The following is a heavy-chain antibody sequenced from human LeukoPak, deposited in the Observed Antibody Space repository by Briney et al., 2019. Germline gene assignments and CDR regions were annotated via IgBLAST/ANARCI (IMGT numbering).Heavy chain of an antibody. CDR1: GYTFTSYD. D-gene: IGHD6-13*01. V-gene: IGHV1-8*01. Sequence: ASVKVSCKASGYTFTSYDINWVRQATGQGLEWMGWMNPNSGNTGYAQKFQGRVTMTRNTSISTAYMELSSLRSEDTAVYYRAMRHSSSWHNWFDPWGQGTLVTVSS. CDR2: MNPNSGNT. CDR3: AMRHSSSWHNWFDP. J-gene: IGHJ5*02.